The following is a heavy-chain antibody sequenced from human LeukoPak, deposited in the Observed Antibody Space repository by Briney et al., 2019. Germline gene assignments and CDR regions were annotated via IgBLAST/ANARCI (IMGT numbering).Heavy chain of an antibody. CDR3: ARGRGYDRTGYVYYFDF. Sequence: ASVKVSCKASGYSFTSYDINWVRQAPGQGFEWVGWMDPNSGNTGHAQEFQGRVTMTRDTSMSTAYMELSSLRYEDTAVYYCARGRGYDRTGYVYYFDFWGQGTLVTVSS. V-gene: IGHV1-8*01. D-gene: IGHD3-22*01. CDR1: GYSFTSYD. CDR2: MDPNSGNT. J-gene: IGHJ4*02.